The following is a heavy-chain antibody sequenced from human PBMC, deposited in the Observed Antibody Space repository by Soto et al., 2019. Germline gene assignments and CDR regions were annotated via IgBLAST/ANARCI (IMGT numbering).Heavy chain of an antibody. CDR1: GFTFSTDS. CDR2: ISTSGATR. J-gene: IGHJ4*02. Sequence: EVQLVESGGGLVQPGGSLRLPCVASGFTFSTDSMNWVRQAPGKGLEWVAHISTSGATRYYADSVKGRFTISRDNAKTSLYLQMDSLRNEDAAVYYWARFFGSGFDYWGQGTLVTVSS. CDR3: ARFFGSGFDY. V-gene: IGHV3-48*02. D-gene: IGHD6-19*01.